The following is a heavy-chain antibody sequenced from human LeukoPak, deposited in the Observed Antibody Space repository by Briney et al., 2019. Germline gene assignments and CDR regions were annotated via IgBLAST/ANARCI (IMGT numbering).Heavy chain of an antibody. Sequence: PAGSLRLSCAASGFTFSSFEMNWVRQPPGKGLEWVCYINSSGSSIYYADSVKGRFTISRDNAKNSLYLQMDSLRAADTAVYYCARGRVTGDYVRDFDYWGQGTLVTVSS. V-gene: IGHV3-48*03. CDR1: GFTFSSFE. CDR2: INSSGSSI. D-gene: IGHD4-17*01. J-gene: IGHJ4*02. CDR3: ARGRVTGDYVRDFDY.